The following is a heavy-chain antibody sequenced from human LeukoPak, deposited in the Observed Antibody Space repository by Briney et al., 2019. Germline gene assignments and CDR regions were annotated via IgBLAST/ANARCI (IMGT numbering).Heavy chain of an antibody. J-gene: IGHJ6*03. Sequence: ASVKVSCKASGGTFSSYAISWVRQAPGQGLEWMGGIIPIFGTANYAQKFQGRVTITADESTSTAYMELSSLRSEDTAVYYCARDTYCSGGSCYSVYYYYYYYMDVWGKGTTVTVSS. CDR2: IIPIFGTA. V-gene: IGHV1-69*13. CDR1: GGTFSSYA. CDR3: ARDTYCSGGSCYSVYYYYYYYMDV. D-gene: IGHD2-15*01.